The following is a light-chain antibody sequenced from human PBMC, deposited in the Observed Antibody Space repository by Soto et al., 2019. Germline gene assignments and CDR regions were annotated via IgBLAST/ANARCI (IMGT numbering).Light chain of an antibody. CDR1: QSVSSSY. CDR2: GAS. Sequence: ILLTQSPGTLSLSPGEISTLSCRASQSVSSSYLAWYQQKPGQAPRLLIYGASSRATGIPDGFSGSGSGTDFTLTISRMEPEDFEVYYCKKYGRSVTCTFGQGKKV. J-gene: IGKJ1*01. V-gene: IGKV3-20*01. CDR3: KKYGRSVTCT.